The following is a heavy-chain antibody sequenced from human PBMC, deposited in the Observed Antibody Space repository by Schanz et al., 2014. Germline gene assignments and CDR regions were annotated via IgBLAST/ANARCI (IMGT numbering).Heavy chain of an antibody. CDR2: ISAFDDKT. CDR3: ARDRVSFVRGPLGVD. Sequence: QVQLVQSGAEVKKPGASVKVSCKASGYTFTSYGITWVRQAPGQGPEWMGWISAFDDKTDYAQNFQGRLIMTTDTSTGITSLELRNLKSDDTAVYYCARDRVSFVRGPLGVDWGQGTQVIVSS. V-gene: IGHV1-18*01. CDR1: GYTFTSYG. J-gene: IGHJ4*02. D-gene: IGHD3-10*01.